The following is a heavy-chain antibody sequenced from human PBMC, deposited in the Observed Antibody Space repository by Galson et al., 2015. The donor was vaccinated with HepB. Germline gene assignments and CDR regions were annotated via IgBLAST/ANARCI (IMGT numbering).Heavy chain of an antibody. V-gene: IGHV3-74*01. CDR1: GFTFSSYW. J-gene: IGHJ4*02. CDR2: INSDGSAT. D-gene: IGHD5-24*01. Sequence: SLRLSCAASGFTFSSYWMHWVRQAPGKGLVWVSRINSDGSATSNADSVKGRFTISRDNAKNTLYLQMSSLRAEDTAVYYCARDADGFNPGYWGQGTLVTVSS. CDR3: ARDADGFNPGY.